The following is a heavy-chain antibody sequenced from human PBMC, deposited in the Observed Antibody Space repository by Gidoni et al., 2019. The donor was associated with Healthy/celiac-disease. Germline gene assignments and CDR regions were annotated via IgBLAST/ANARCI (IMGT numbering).Heavy chain of an antibody. CDR1: GCTVSRYS. J-gene: IGHJ5*02. CDR3: ARDVAVADNWCDR. V-gene: IGHV3-21*01. Sequence: EVQLVESGGGMVKHGGYLRISCAASGCTVSRYSMNWARQAPGRGRVWVSAVISSSSYIYYADSGKVRFTISRDNAKNSLYLQLNSLRAEVTAVYYCARDVAVADNWCDRLGLRTLVTVS. D-gene: IGHD6-19*01. CDR2: VISSSSYI.